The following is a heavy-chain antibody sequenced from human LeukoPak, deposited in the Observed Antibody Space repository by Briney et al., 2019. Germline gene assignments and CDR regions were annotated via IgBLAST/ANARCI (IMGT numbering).Heavy chain of an antibody. CDR1: GYTFTSYG. J-gene: IGHJ4*02. D-gene: IGHD3-10*01. V-gene: IGHV1-18*01. CDR2: ISAYNGNT. CDR3: ATAALWFGELLDDY. Sequence: ASVTVSCKASGYTFTSYGISWVRQAPGQGLEWMGWISAYNGNTNYAQNLQGRVTMTTDTSTSTDYMELRSLRSDDTAVYYCATAALWFGELLDDYWGQGTLVTVSS.